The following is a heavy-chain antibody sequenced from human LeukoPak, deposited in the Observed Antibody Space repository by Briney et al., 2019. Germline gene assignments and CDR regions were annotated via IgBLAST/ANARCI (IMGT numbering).Heavy chain of an antibody. J-gene: IGHJ6*03. CDR1: GYTFTGYY. D-gene: IGHD5/OR15-5a*01. V-gene: IGHV1-2*02. CDR2: INPNSGGT. Sequence: ASVKVSCKASGYTFTGYYMHWVRQAPGQGLEWMGWINPNSGGTNYAQKFRGRVTMTRDTSISTAYMELSRLRSDDTAVYYCARDVSRPPYYYMDVWGKGTTVIVSS. CDR3: ARDVSRPPYYYMDV.